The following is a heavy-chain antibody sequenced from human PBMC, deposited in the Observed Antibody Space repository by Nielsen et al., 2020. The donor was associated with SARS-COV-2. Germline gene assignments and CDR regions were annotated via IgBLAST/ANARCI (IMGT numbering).Heavy chain of an antibody. V-gene: IGHV1-46*01. CDR2: INPSGGST. CDR1: GYTFTSYY. D-gene: IGHD1-26*01. J-gene: IGHJ6*02. CDR3: ARDLGATNYYYYGTDV. Sequence: ASVKVSCKASGYTFTSYYMHWVRQAPGQGLEWMGIINPSGGSTSYAQKFQGRVTITADESTSTAYMELSSLRSEDTAVYYCARDLGATNYYYYGTDVWGQGTTVTVSS.